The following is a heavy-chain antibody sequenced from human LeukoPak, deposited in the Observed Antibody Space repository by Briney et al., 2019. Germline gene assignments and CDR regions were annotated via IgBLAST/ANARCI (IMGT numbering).Heavy chain of an antibody. CDR3: AKSKSGCSSTSCYAISFDY. CDR2: IFGSGSRT. CDR1: GFTFSGDV. J-gene: IGHJ4*02. V-gene: IGHV3-23*05. D-gene: IGHD2-2*01. Sequence: GGTLRLSCAASGFTFSGDVMSWVSHTLGKGLEWVSAIFGSGSRTYSADSVTGAFTISRETSNNTLYLQMSSLTDEDTAVYYCAKSKSGCSSTSCYAISFDYWGQGTLVTVSS.